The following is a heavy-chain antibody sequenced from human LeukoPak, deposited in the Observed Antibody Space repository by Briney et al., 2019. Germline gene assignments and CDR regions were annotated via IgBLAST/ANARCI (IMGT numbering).Heavy chain of an antibody. V-gene: IGHV3-53*01. CDR2: IYSGGST. D-gene: IGHD3-22*01. CDR3: ARGGDINGSPFDY. CDR1: GFTVSSNY. Sequence: GGSLRPSCAVSGFTVSSNYMNWVRQAPGKGLEWVSVIYSGGSTYYADSVKGRFTISRDNSKNTLYLQMNSLRAEDTAVYYCARGGDINGSPFDYWGQGTLVTVSS. J-gene: IGHJ4*02.